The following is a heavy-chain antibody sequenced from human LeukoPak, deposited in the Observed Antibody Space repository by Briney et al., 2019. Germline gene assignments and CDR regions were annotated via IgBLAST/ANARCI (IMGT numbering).Heavy chain of an antibody. D-gene: IGHD4-23*01. V-gene: IGHV1-2*02. Sequence: ASVKVSCKASGYTFTGYYMHWVRQAPGQGLEWMGWINPNSGGTNYAQKFQGRVTMTRDTSISTACMELSRLRSDDTAVYYCARVRTTVAASHLDYWGQGTLVTVSS. CDR3: ARVRTTVAASHLDY. CDR1: GYTFTGYY. CDR2: INPNSGGT. J-gene: IGHJ4*02.